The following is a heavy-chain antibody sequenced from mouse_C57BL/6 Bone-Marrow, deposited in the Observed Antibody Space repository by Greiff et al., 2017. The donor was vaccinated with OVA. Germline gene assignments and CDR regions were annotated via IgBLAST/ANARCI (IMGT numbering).Heavy chain of an antibody. J-gene: IGHJ4*01. CDR3: ARRVYDGYYVDAMDY. CDR1: GFSLSTSGMG. CDR2: TYWDDDK. D-gene: IGHD2-3*01. Sequence: QVTLKESGPGILQSSQTLSLTCSFSGFSLSTSGMGVSWIRQPSGKGLEWLAHTYWDDDKRYNPSLKSRLTISKDTSRNQVFLKITSVDTADTATYYCARRVYDGYYVDAMDYWGQGTSVTVSS. V-gene: IGHV8-12*01.